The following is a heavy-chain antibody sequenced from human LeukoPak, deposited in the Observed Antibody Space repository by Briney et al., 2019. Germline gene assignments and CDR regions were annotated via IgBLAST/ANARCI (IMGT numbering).Heavy chain of an antibody. CDR1: GFTFSSYA. D-gene: IGHD3-10*01. J-gene: IGHJ4*02. V-gene: IGHV3-23*01. Sequence: PGGSPRLSCAASGFTFSSYAMSWVRQAPGKGLEWVSAISGSGGSTYYADSVKGRFTISRDNSKNTLYLQMNSPRAEDTAVYYCAMPGRYYGSGSYSPFDYWGQGTLVTVSS. CDR2: ISGSGGST. CDR3: AMPGRYYGSGSYSPFDY.